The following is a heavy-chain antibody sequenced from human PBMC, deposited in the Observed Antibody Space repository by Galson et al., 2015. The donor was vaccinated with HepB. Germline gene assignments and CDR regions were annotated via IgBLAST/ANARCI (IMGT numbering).Heavy chain of an antibody. D-gene: IGHD1-1*01. CDR3: TRVEVRKMFFDY. Sequence: SLRLSCAASGFTVSSNYMSWVRQAPGKGLEWVSIIYSGGSTYYADSVKGRFTISRDNSKNTLYLQMNSLRAEDTAVYYCTRVEVRKMFFDYWGQGTLVTVSS. CDR2: IYSGGST. J-gene: IGHJ4*02. V-gene: IGHV3-53*01. CDR1: GFTVSSNY.